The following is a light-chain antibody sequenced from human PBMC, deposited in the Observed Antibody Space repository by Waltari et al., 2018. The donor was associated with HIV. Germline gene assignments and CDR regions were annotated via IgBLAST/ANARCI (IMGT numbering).Light chain of an antibody. V-gene: IGKV1-39*01. CDR2: GAS. CDR3: QQTYTAPKT. CDR1: QSISTF. Sequence: DIQMTQSPSSLPASVGDRVTITCRASQSISTFLNWYQQKPGKAPDLLISGASSVQSGVPSRFSGSGSGTDFILTISRLQPEDFATYYCQQTYTAPKTFGQGTTVDIK. J-gene: IGKJ1*01.